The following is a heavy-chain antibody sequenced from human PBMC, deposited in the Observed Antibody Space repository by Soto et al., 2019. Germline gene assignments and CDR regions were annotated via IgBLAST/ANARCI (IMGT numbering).Heavy chain of an antibody. J-gene: IGHJ4*02. CDR1: GYTLTELS. V-gene: IGHV1-24*01. CDR3: ARENDFWSGLDSDY. Sequence: ASVKVSCKVSGYTLTELSMHWVRQAPGKGLEWMGGFDPEDGETIYAQKFQGRVTMTTDTSTSTAYMELRSLRSDDTAVYYCARENDFWSGLDSDYWGQGTLVTVSS. D-gene: IGHD3-3*01. CDR2: FDPEDGET.